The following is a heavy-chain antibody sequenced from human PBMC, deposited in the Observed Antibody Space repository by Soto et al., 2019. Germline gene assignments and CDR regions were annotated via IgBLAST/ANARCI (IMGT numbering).Heavy chain of an antibody. J-gene: IGHJ4*02. V-gene: IGHV3-23*01. CDR2: ISGSGDST. D-gene: IGHD2-8*01. CDR1: GLTFRAYV. CDR3: VKAVTPGVRTMCW. Sequence: GGSLRLSCAASGLTFRAYVMNWVRQAPGKGLEWVSGISGSGDSTYYADSVKGRFTVSRDNSKNTLYLQMNSLRAEDTAVYYCVKAVTPGVRTMCWGGQGTQVTVSS.